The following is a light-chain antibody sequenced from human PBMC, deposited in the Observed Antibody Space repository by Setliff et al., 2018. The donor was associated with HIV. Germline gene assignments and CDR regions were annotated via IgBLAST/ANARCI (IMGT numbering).Light chain of an antibody. V-gene: IGLV2-23*01. CDR1: SSDIGRYNL. J-gene: IGLJ1*01. Sequence: QSALAHPAPVPGSPGQSITISCTGTSSDIGRYNLVSWYQQYPGKAPKLMIYQATKRPSGVSNRFSGSKSGNTASLTISGLQAEDEADYYCCSNTGSNTYVFGSGTKVTVL. CDR2: QAT. CDR3: CSNTGSNTYV.